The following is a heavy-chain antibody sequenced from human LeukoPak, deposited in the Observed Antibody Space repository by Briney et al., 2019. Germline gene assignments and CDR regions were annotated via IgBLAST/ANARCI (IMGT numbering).Heavy chain of an antibody. D-gene: IGHD6-13*01. CDR1: GFTFSSYG. CDR2: ISYDGSNK. Sequence: GRSLRLSCAASGFTFSSYGMHWVRQAPGKGLEWVAVISYDGSNKYYADSVKGRFTISRDNSKNTLYLQMNSLRAEDTAVYYCAKDNSSSWYEGVDYWGQGTLVTVSS. J-gene: IGHJ4*02. CDR3: AKDNSSSWYEGVDY. V-gene: IGHV3-30*18.